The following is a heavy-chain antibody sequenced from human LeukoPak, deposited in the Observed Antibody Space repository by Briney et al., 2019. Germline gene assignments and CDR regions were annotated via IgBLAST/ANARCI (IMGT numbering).Heavy chain of an antibody. CDR3: ARHYYDFWSGYQIDYYYYYMDV. Sequence: RASVKVSCKASGGTFSSYAISWVRQAPGQGLEWMGGIIPIFGTANYAQKFQGRVTITADKSTSTAYMELSSLRSEDTAVYYCARHYYDFWSGYQIDYYYYYMDVWGKGTTVTVSS. D-gene: IGHD3-3*01. V-gene: IGHV1-69*06. J-gene: IGHJ6*03. CDR2: IIPIFGTA. CDR1: GGTFSSYA.